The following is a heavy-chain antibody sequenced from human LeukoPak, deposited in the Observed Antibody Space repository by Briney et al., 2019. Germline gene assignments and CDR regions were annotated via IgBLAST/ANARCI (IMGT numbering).Heavy chain of an antibody. CDR2: ISSSSSYI. Sequence: KTGGSLRLSCAASGFTFSSYSMNWVRQAPGRGLEWVSSISSSSSYIYYADSVKGRFTISRDNAKNSLYLQMNSLRAEDTAVYYCAADSSSCCYAFDIWGQGTMVTVSS. CDR3: AADSSSCCYAFDI. J-gene: IGHJ3*02. CDR1: GFTFSSYS. D-gene: IGHD6-13*01. V-gene: IGHV3-21*01.